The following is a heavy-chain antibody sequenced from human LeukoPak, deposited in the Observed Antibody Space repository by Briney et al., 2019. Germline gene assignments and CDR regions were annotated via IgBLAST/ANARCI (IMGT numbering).Heavy chain of an antibody. CDR3: ARDDRPNLYVAWSYTPYAFDI. V-gene: IGHV7-4-1*02. CDR1: GYTFTSYA. J-gene: IGHJ3*02. D-gene: IGHD3-9*01. Sequence: ASVKVSCKASGYTFTSYAMNWVRQAPGQGLEWMGWINTNTGNPTYAQGFTGRFVFSLDTSVRTAYLQISSLKAEDTAVYYCARDDRPNLYVAWSYTPYAFDIWGQGTMVTVSS. CDR2: INTNTGNP.